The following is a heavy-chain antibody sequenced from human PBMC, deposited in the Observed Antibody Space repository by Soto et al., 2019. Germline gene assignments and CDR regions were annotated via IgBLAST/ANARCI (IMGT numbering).Heavy chain of an antibody. J-gene: IGHJ2*01. CDR3: ARCMQGSRYSVL. Sequence: EVQLVESGGGLVQPGGSLRLSCAGSGFVFSSYWMHWVRQVPGKGLVWVSRITNDGSSTTYADSVKGRFTISRDKAKTTFVLQMTSLGAEATAVYYCARCMQGSRYSVLGSRGSLVTVSS. V-gene: IGHV3-74*01. D-gene: IGHD6-6*01. CDR2: ITNDGSST. CDR1: GFVFSSYW.